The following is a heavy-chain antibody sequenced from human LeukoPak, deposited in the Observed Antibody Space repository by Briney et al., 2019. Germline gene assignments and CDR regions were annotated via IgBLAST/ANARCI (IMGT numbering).Heavy chain of an antibody. Sequence: GESLKISCKSSGYSFTSYWIAWVRQMPGKGLEWMGIIYPGDSDTRYSPSFQGQVTISADKSISTAYVQWSSLKASDTAMYYCARPWAVLRHLTWYFDLWGRGTLVTVSS. CDR3: ARPWAVLRHLTWYFDL. CDR1: GYSFTSYW. V-gene: IGHV5-51*01. J-gene: IGHJ2*01. CDR2: IYPGDSDT. D-gene: IGHD1-26*01.